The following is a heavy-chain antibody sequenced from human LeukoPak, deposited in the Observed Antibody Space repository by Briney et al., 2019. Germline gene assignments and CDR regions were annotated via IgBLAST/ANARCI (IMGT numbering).Heavy chain of an antibody. CDR3: ARDRGLVVAAIGYLDY. CDR2: INPNSGGT. V-gene: IGHV1-2*02. D-gene: IGHD2-15*01. CDR1: GYTFTGYY. J-gene: IGHJ4*02. Sequence: GASVKVSCKASGYTFTGYYMHWVRQAPGQGLEWMGWINPNSGGTNYAQKFQGRVTMTRDTSISTAYMELSRLRSDDTAVYYCARDRGLVVAAIGYLDYWGQGTLVTVSS.